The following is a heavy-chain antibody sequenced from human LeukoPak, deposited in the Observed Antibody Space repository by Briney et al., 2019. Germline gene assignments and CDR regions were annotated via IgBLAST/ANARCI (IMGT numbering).Heavy chain of an antibody. V-gene: IGHV3-33*01. CDR1: GFMFGNYG. J-gene: IGHJ4*02. D-gene: IGHD5-12*01. CDR3: ARVTYYDSLYYFDY. Sequence: PGGSLRLSCAASGFMFGNYGMHWVRQAPGQGLEWVALIWYDGSKKYYADSVKGRFTISRDNAKNSLYLQMNSLRAEDTALYYCARVTYYDSLYYFDYWGQGTLVTVSS. CDR2: IWYDGSKK.